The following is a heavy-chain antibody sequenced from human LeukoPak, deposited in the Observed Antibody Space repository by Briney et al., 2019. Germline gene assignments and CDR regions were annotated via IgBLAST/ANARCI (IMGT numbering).Heavy chain of an antibody. Sequence: PGGTLRLSCAASGFTFSSYAMSWVRQAPGKGLEWVSAISGSGGSTYYADSVKGRFTISRDNSKNTLYLQMNSLRAEDTAVYYCAKDRSGSYSTWDYWGQGTLVTVSS. CDR2: ISGSGGST. CDR1: GFTFSSYA. J-gene: IGHJ4*02. CDR3: AKDRSGSYSTWDY. V-gene: IGHV3-23*01. D-gene: IGHD1-26*01.